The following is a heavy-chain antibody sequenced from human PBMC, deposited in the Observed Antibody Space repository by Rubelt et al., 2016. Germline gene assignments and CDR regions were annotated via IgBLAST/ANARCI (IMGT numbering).Heavy chain of an antibody. J-gene: IGHJ6*03. V-gene: IGHV3-11*03. Sequence: TFSDYYMSWIRQAPGKGLEWVSYISSSSSYTNYADSVKGRFTISRDNAKNSLYLQMNSLRAEDTAVYYCARCMVAATPDQNYYYMDVWGKGTTVTVSS. CDR1: TFSDYY. D-gene: IGHD2-15*01. CDR3: ARCMVAATPDQNYYYMDV. CDR2: ISSSSSYT.